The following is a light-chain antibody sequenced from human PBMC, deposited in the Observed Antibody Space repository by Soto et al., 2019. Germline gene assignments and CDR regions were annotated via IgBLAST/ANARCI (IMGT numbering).Light chain of an antibody. Sequence: IVMTQSPLSLPVTPGEPASISCRSIQRLLHSNGYNYSDWYLQKPGQSPQLLIYLGSNRASGVPDRFSGSGSGTDFTLKISRVEAEDVGVYYCMQALQTSWTFGQRTKV. CDR3: MQALQTSWT. CDR1: QRLLHSNGYNY. CDR2: LGS. V-gene: IGKV2-28*01. J-gene: IGKJ1*01.